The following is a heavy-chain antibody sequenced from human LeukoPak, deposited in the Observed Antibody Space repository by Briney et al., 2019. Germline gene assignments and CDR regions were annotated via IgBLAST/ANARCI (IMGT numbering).Heavy chain of an antibody. CDR2: MNPNSGNT. CDR1: GYTFTSYD. D-gene: IGHD2-8*01. V-gene: IGHV1-8*01. Sequence: ASVKVSCKASGYTFTSYDINWVRQATGLGLEWMGWMNPNSGNTGYAQKFQGRVTMTRNTSISTAYMELSSLRSEDTAVYYCARSGGKRYCTNGVCYTQSDYWGQGTLVTVSS. J-gene: IGHJ4*02. CDR3: ARSGGKRYCTNGVCYTQSDY.